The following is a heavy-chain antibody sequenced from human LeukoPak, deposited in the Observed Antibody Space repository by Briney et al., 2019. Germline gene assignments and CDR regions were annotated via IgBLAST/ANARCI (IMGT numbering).Heavy chain of an antibody. Sequence: SETLSLTCAVSAYSVNSGLFWGWIRQPPGKGLEWIATIYHNRITHYNTSLKSRVTISVDTSKNQFSLKMSSVTAADTAVYYWARGVALSDHEIIASGGQGPLATVSS. CDR1: AYSVNSGLF. D-gene: IGHD2-21*01. CDR2: IYHNRIT. V-gene: IGHV4-38-2*01. CDR3: ARGVALSDHEIIAS. J-gene: IGHJ4*02.